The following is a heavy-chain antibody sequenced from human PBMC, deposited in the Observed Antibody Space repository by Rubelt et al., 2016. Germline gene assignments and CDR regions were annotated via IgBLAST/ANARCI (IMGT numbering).Heavy chain of an antibody. J-gene: IGHJ4*02. Sequence: EVQLLESGGGLVQPGGSLRLSCAASGFTFSSYAMSWVRQAPGQGLEWVSAIRGSGGSTYYADSVKGRFTISRDNSKNTLYLQMNSLRAEDTAVYYCAKGTGPRRGGTDYWGQGTLVTVSS. CDR2: IRGSGGST. CDR3: AKGTGPRRGGTDY. V-gene: IGHV3-23*01. D-gene: IGHD3/OR15-3a*01. CDR1: GFTFSSYA.